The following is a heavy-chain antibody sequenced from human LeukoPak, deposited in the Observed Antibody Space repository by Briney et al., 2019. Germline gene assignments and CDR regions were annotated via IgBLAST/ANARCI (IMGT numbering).Heavy chain of an antibody. D-gene: IGHD5-18*01. CDR3: AREEPRSYTFDY. CDR1: GFTFTDYF. CDR2: MYLTTDTS. Sequence: ASVKVSCKASGFTFTDYFIHWVRQAPGQGLEYVGVMYLTTDTSWSAQTLRHRLTMTGDTSTDTVYMELSSLTSEDTAIYYCAREEPRSYTFDYWGQGTLVAVSS. V-gene: IGHV1-46*04. J-gene: IGHJ4*02.